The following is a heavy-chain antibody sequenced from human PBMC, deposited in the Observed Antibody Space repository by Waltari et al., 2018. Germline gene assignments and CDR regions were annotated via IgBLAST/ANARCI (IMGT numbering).Heavy chain of an antibody. CDR1: GGTFSSIG. J-gene: IGHJ6*02. CDR2: VIPKFGTT. D-gene: IGHD5-12*01. Sequence: QVQLVQSGSEVKKPGSSVKVSCKASGGTFSSIGIPGGRLAHGQGLEWRGGVIPKFGTTTYTEKCQGRITMTADESTRTAYMELSRLRSEDTAVYYCACQSGSVGQYYYYGMDVWGQGTTVTVSS. CDR3: ACQSGSVGQYYYYGMDV. V-gene: IGHV1-69*01.